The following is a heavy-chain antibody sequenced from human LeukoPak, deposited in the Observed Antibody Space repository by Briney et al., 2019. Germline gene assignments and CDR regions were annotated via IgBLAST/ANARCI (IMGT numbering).Heavy chain of an antibody. CDR2: IYPGDSDT. V-gene: IGHV5-51*01. CDR3: ARRTDRSFWYLDY. Sequence: GESLKISCKGSGYSFTNYWIGWVRQMPGKGLGWMGVIYPGDSDTRYSPSFQGQVSISADKSISTAYLQWSSLKASGTAIYYCARRTDRSFWYLDYWGQGTLVTVSS. J-gene: IGHJ4*02. CDR1: GYSFTNYW.